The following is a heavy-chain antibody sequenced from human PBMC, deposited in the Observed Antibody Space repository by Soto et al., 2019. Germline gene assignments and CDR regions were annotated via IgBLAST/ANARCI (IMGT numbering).Heavy chain of an antibody. CDR2: IYYSGST. CDR3: ASLHSSIAAQGAFDP. V-gene: IGHV4-31*03. D-gene: IGHD6-6*01. Sequence: QVQLQESGPGLVKPSQTLSLTCTVSGGSISSGGYYWSWIRQHPGKGLEWIGYIYYSGSTYYNPSLKSRVTISVDTSKNQFSRKLSSVTAADTAVYYCASLHSSIAAQGAFDPWGQGTLVTVSS. CDR1: GGSISSGGYY. J-gene: IGHJ5*02.